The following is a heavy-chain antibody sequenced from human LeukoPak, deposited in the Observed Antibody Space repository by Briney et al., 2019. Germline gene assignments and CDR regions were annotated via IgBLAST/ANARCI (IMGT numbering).Heavy chain of an antibody. J-gene: IGHJ3*02. Sequence: SETLSPTCTVSGGSISSSSYYWGWIRQPPGKGLEWIGSIYYSGSTYYNPSLKSRVTISVDTSKNQFSLRLSSVTAADTAVYYCATQDIVVVPAAENHDAFDIWGQGTMVTVSS. D-gene: IGHD2-2*01. CDR2: IYYSGST. CDR3: ATQDIVVVPAAENHDAFDI. CDR1: GGSISSSSYY. V-gene: IGHV4-39*01.